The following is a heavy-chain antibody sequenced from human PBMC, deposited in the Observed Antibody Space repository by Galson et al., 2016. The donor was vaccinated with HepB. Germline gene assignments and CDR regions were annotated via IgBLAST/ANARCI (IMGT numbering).Heavy chain of an antibody. J-gene: IGHJ4*02. D-gene: IGHD2-2*01. CDR1: GYSFNVFW. CDR3: AGQGGTSFDY. V-gene: IGHV5-51*01. CDR2: IYPGNSHT. Sequence: GAEVKKPGESLKISCKASGYSFNVFWIGWVRQMPGKGLELMGIIYPGNSHTIYNPAFQGQVTISADKSITTAYLQWSSLKASDTAMYYCAGQGGTSFDYWGQGTLLTVSS.